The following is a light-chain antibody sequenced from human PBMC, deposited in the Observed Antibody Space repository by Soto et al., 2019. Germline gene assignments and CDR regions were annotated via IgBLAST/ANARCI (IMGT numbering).Light chain of an antibody. V-gene: IGKV3-20*01. CDR2: GAS. CDR1: QSVSSSY. Sequence: EIVLTQSPGTLSLSPGERGTLYCRASQSVSSSYLAWYQQKPGQAPRLLIYGASSRATGIPDRFSGSGSGTDFTLTISRLEPEDFAVYYCQQYGSSPWTFGQGTKVDI. J-gene: IGKJ1*01. CDR3: QQYGSSPWT.